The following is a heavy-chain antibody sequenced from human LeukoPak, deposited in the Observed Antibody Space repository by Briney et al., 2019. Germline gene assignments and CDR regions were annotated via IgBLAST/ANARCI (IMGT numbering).Heavy chain of an antibody. D-gene: IGHD6-13*01. Sequence: PGGSLRLSCATSGFTFSSYNMNWVRQAPGEGLEWVSSISSSSSYIYYADSVKGRFNISRDNAKNSLHLQMNSLRAEDTAVYYCARDGGSSWYFDYWGQGTLATVSS. J-gene: IGHJ4*02. CDR1: GFTFSSYN. V-gene: IGHV3-21*01. CDR3: ARDGGSSWYFDY. CDR2: ISSSSSYI.